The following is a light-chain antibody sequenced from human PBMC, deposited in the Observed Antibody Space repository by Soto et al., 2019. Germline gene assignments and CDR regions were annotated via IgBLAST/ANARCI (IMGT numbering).Light chain of an antibody. CDR3: SSYRSSSNPYV. CDR1: SSDVGGYNY. V-gene: IGLV2-14*01. Sequence: QSALTQPASVSGSPGQSITISCTGTSSDVGGYNYVSWYQQHPGKAPKLMIYEVSNRPSGVSNRFSGSKSGNTASLTISGLQAEDEGDYYCSSYRSSSNPYVFGTGTKVNVL. CDR2: EVS. J-gene: IGLJ1*01.